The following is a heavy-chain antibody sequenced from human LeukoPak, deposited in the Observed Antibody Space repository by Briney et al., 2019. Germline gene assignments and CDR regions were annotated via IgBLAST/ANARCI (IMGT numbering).Heavy chain of an antibody. D-gene: IGHD2-15*01. Sequence: ASVKVSCKASGYSFTGYYMHWVRQAPGQGLEWMGIINPSGGSTSYAQKFQGRVTMTRDMSTSTVYMELSSLRSEDTAVYYCARVRIGDAFDIWGQGTMVTVSS. V-gene: IGHV1-46*01. CDR1: GYSFTGYY. CDR3: ARVRIGDAFDI. J-gene: IGHJ3*02. CDR2: INPSGGST.